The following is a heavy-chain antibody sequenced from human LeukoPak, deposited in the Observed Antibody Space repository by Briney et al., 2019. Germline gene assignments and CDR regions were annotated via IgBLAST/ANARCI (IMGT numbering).Heavy chain of an antibody. Sequence: GGSLRLSCVVSGFRFSDDWMSWVRQAPGKGLESVANINRDGSETFYVDSVKGRFTVSRDNAQNSLYLQMNSLRAEDTAVYYCSRDIGLSWGQGTLITVSS. CDR1: GFRFSDDW. CDR3: SRDIGLS. J-gene: IGHJ5*02. D-gene: IGHD3-16*02. CDR2: INRDGSET. V-gene: IGHV3-7*01.